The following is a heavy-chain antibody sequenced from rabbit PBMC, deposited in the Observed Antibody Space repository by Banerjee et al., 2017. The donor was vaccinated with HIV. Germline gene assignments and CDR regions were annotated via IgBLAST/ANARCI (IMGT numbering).Heavy chain of an antibody. CDR2: MYAGSSGSA. CDR1: GFSFSSSYW. J-gene: IGHJ4*01. V-gene: IGHV1S45*01. CDR3: ARDLAGVIGWNFNL. Sequence: QEQLVESGGGLVQPEGSLTLTCTASGFSFSSSYWICWVRQAPGKGLEWIACMYAGSSGSAYYASWAKGRFTISKTSSTVDLKMTSLTAADTATYFCARDLAGVIGWNFNLWGQGTLVTVS. D-gene: IGHD4-1*01.